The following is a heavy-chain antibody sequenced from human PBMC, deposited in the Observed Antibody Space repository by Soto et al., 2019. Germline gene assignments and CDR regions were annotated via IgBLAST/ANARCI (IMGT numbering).Heavy chain of an antibody. CDR2: ISAYNGNT. CDR1: GYTFTSYG. CDR3: ARVGHTVTTPDEAYYYYGMDV. Sequence: QVQLVQSGAEVKKPGASVKVSCKASGYTFTSYGISWVRQAPGQGLEWMGWISAYNGNTNYAQKLQGRVTMTTDTSTXXAXMXXRSLRSDDTAVYYCARVGHTVTTPDEAYYYYGMDVWGQGTTVTVSS. J-gene: IGHJ6*02. V-gene: IGHV1-18*01. D-gene: IGHD4-17*01.